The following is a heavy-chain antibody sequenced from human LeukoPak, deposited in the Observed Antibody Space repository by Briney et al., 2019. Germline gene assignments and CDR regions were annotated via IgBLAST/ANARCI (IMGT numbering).Heavy chain of an antibody. CDR1: GFTFSSYW. CDR3: VPLNWNPPGDFDR. Sequence: GGSLRLSCAASGFTFSSYWMHWVRQSPGKGLEWVSGISWNSGSIGYADSVKGRFTISRDNAKNSLYLQMNSLRVKDTAVYYCVPLNWNPPGDFDRWGQGTLVTVSS. D-gene: IGHD1-20*01. CDR2: ISWNSGSI. J-gene: IGHJ4*02. V-gene: IGHV3-74*01.